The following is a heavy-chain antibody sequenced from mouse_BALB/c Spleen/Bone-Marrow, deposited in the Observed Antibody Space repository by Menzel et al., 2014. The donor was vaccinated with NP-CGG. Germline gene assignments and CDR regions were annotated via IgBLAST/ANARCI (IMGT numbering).Heavy chain of an antibody. CDR3: TRREYYRYDRAMDY. V-gene: IGHV1S81*02. CDR2: INPSNGGT. Sequence: QVQLQQPGAELVKPGASVKLSCKASGYTFTSYYMYWVKQRPGRGLEWIGEINPSNGGTNFNEKFKSKATLTVDKSSSTAYMQLSSLTSEDSAVYYCTRREYYRYDRAMDYWGQGTSVTVSS. D-gene: IGHD2-14*01. J-gene: IGHJ4*01. CDR1: GYTFTSYY.